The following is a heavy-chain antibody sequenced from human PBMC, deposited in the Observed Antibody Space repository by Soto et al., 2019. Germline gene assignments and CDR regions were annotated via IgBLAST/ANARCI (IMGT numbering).Heavy chain of an antibody. CDR2: ISGSGGST. CDR1: GFTFSSYG. J-gene: IGHJ4*02. Sequence: GGSLRLSCAASGFTFSSYGMSWGRQAPGKGQEWVSAISGSGGSTYYADSVKGRFTISRDNSKNTLYLKMNRLRAEDTAVYYFASIGGSSTVVTPPDFFSYSGQGSLVIVSS. V-gene: IGHV3-23*01. CDR3: ASIGGSSTVVTPPDFFSY. D-gene: IGHD4-17*01.